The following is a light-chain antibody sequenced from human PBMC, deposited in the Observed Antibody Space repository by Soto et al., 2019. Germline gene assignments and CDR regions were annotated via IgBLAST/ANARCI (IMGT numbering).Light chain of an antibody. CDR3: QQRSNWTPTWT. CDR1: QSVSSY. CDR2: DAS. V-gene: IGKV3-11*01. Sequence: EIVLTQSPATLSLSPGERATLSCRASQSVSSYLAWYQQKPGQAPRLLIYDASNRATGIPARFSGSGSGTDFPLTISSLEPEDFAVYYCQQRSNWTPTWTFGQGTKVEIK. J-gene: IGKJ1*01.